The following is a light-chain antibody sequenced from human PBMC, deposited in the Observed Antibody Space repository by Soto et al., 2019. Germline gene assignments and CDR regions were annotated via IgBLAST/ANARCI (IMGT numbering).Light chain of an antibody. CDR1: SSDVGSYNY. V-gene: IGLV2-14*01. CDR2: DVS. CDR3: RSYTTSSTHVV. Sequence: QSALTQPASVSGSPGQSITISCTGTSSDVGSYNYVSWYQQYPGKAPKLMIYDVSNRPSGVSYRVSGSKSGNTASLTISGLQAEDEADYYCRSYTTSSTHVVFGGWTNVTVL. J-gene: IGLJ2*01.